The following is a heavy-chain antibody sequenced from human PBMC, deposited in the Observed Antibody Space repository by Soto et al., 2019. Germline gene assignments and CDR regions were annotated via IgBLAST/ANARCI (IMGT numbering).Heavy chain of an antibody. J-gene: IGHJ4*02. D-gene: IGHD3-3*01. CDR1: GHPFTSYA. V-gene: IGHV1-2*04. CDR3: ARQVFLAAQYYFDY. Sequence: ASVKLSSKASGHPFTSYAMDSVRQAPGQRLEWMGWINAGNGGTNYAQKFQGWVTMTRDTSISTAYMELSRLRSDDTAVYYCARQVFLAAQYYFDYWGQGKVVTVSS. CDR2: INAGNGGT.